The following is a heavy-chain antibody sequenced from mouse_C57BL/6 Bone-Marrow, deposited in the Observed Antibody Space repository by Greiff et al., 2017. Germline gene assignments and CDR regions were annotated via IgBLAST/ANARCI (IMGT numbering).Heavy chain of an antibody. D-gene: IGHD1-1*01. J-gene: IGHJ4*01. CDR3: ARGITTVVGDYAMDY. CDR2: IDPSDSYN. V-gene: IGHV1-50*01. CDR1: GYTFTSYW. Sequence: VQLQQPGAELVKPGASVKLSCKASGYTFTSYWMQWVKQRPGKGLEWIGEIDPSDSYNNYNQKFKGKATLTVDTYSSTAYMQLSSLTSEDSAVYYCARGITTVVGDYAMDYWGQGTSVTVSA.